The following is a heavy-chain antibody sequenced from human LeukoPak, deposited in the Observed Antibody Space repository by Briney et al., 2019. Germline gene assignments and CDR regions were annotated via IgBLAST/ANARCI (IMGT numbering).Heavy chain of an antibody. CDR1: GFTFSSYW. Sequence: GGSVRLSCAASGFTFSSYWMSWVRQAPGKGLEWVANIKQDGSEKYYVDSVKGRFTISRDNAKNSLYLQMNSLSAEDTAVYYCARAQKYSYDAFDIWGQGTMVTVSS. CDR3: ARAQKYSYDAFDI. CDR2: IKQDGSEK. J-gene: IGHJ3*02. D-gene: IGHD4-11*01. V-gene: IGHV3-7*01.